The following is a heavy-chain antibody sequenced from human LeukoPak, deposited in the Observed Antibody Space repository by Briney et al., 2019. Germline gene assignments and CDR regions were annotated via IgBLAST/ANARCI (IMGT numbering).Heavy chain of an antibody. J-gene: IGHJ5*02. V-gene: IGHV1-2*02. CDR1: GYTFTGYY. Sequence: GASVKVSCKASGYTFTGYYMHWVRQAPGQGLEWMGWINPNSGGTNYAQKFQGRVTMTRDTSISTAYMELRSLRSDDTAVYYCARVPDNWNPGWFDPWGQGTLVTVSS. CDR2: INPNSGGT. CDR3: ARVPDNWNPGWFDP. D-gene: IGHD1-20*01.